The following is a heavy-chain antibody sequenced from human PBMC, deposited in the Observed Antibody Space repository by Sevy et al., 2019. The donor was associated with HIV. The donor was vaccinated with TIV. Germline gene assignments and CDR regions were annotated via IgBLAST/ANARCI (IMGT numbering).Heavy chain of an antibody. D-gene: IGHD6-13*01. J-gene: IGHJ6*02. V-gene: IGHV3-7*01. CDR1: GFTFSSYW. CDR2: IKQDGSEK. Sequence: GGSLRLSCAASGFTFSSYWMSWVRQAPGKGLEWVANIKQDGSEKYYVDSVKGRFTISRDNAKNSLYLQMNSLRAEDTAVYYCARRLSQYSSSWSYYYYYYGMDVWGQGTTVTVSS. CDR3: ARRLSQYSSSWSYYYYYYGMDV.